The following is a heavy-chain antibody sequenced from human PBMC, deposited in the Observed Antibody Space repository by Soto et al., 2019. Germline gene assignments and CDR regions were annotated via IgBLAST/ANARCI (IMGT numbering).Heavy chain of an antibody. V-gene: IGHV1-18*01. D-gene: IGHD3-3*01. J-gene: IGHJ4*02. Sequence: ASVKVSCKASGYTFTSSGITWVRQAPGQGLEWMGWISAYNGNSNYAQKLQGRVTMTTDTSTSTAYMELRSLRSDDTAVYYCARGGYDFSSGYSLDYWGQGTQVTVTS. CDR2: ISAYNGNS. CDR1: GYTFTSSG. CDR3: ARGGYDFSSGYSLDY.